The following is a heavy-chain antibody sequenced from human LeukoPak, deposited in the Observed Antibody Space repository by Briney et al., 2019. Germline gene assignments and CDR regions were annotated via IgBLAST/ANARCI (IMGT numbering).Heavy chain of an antibody. CDR3: VRDWEGFNFDI. CDR1: GGSVRSYY. J-gene: IGHJ3*02. Sequence: SETLSLTCTVSGGSVRSYYWSWIRQPPGGGLEWNSYIHNTGSTNYNPSLKSRVTISLDTSKNGFSLKLTSVTAADTAVYYCVRDWEGFNFDIWGQGTMVTVSS. CDR2: IHNTGST. D-gene: IGHD1-26*01. V-gene: IGHV4-59*02.